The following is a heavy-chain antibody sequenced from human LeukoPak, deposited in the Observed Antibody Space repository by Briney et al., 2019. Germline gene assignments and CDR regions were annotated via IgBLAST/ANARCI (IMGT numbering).Heavy chain of an antibody. CDR3: ARDRGRGYNYDSGDFDF. Sequence: ASVKVSCKASGYSFTGYYMHWARQAPGQGLEWMGWINPNTGGTNYAQKFQGRVTMTRDTSITTAYMELTWLGSDDTAVYYCARDRGRGYNYDSGDFDFWGQGTLVTVSS. J-gene: IGHJ4*02. D-gene: IGHD3-22*01. CDR2: INPNTGGT. CDR1: GYSFTGYY. V-gene: IGHV1-2*02.